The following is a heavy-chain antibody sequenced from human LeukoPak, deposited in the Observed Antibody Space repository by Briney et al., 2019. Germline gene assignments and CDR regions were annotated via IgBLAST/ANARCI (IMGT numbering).Heavy chain of an antibody. CDR2: IYYSGST. D-gene: IGHD6-19*01. Sequence: SETLSLTCTISGGSISSYYWSWIRQPPGKGLEWIGHIYYSGSTNYNPSLKSRVTISLDTPKNQFSPKLSSVTAADTAVYYCARGGPGSGWPLNWFDPWGQGTLVTVSS. CDR3: ARGGPGSGWPLNWFDP. J-gene: IGHJ5*02. CDR1: GGSISSYY. V-gene: IGHV4-59*01.